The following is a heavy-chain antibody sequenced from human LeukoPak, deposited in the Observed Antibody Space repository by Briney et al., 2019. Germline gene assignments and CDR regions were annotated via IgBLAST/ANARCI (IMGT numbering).Heavy chain of an antibody. CDR3: VKEYFSGWTREYYGMYV. CDR2: ISAGGAGT. D-gene: IGHD6-19*01. V-gene: IGHV3-23*01. Sequence: GGSLRLSCAAPGFTFSSYAMTWVRQAPGKGLDWVSNISAGGAGTYYADSVKGRFTISRDNSKNTLYLQMNSLRAEDTAFYYCVKEYFSGWTREYYGMYVWGQGTTVSVSS. CDR1: GFTFSSYA. J-gene: IGHJ6*02.